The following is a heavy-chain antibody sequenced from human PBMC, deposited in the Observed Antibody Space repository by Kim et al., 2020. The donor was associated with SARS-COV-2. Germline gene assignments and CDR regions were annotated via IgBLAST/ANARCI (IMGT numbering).Heavy chain of an antibody. CDR2: INHSGST. CDR1: GGSFSGYY. CDR3: ARGGRSSGRFLYPPEYFQH. J-gene: IGHJ1*01. Sequence: SETLSLTCAVYGGSFSGYYWSWIRQPPGKGLEWIGEINHSGSTNYNPSLKSRVTISVDTSKNQFSLKLSSVTAADTAVYYCARGGRSSGRFLYPPEYFQHWGQGTLVTVSS. V-gene: IGHV4-34*01. D-gene: IGHD6-19*01.